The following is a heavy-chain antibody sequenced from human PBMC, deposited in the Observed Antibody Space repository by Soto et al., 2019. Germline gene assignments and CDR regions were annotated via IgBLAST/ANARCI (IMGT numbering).Heavy chain of an antibody. V-gene: IGHV1-69*01. CDR2: IVPLSDRT. CDR3: ARKSGRDCHSGGGCFSLDV. J-gene: IGHJ4*02. Sequence: QVQLVQSGAEVKKPGSSLKVSCKFFGETLNSNPIGWVRQAPGQGLEWVGGIVPLSDRTNYAQELQGRVTVTADGSTSTVYMELSNLKSDDTAVYYCARKSGRDCHSGGGCFSLDVWGQGSLITVSS. CDR1: GETLNSNP. D-gene: IGHD2-15*01.